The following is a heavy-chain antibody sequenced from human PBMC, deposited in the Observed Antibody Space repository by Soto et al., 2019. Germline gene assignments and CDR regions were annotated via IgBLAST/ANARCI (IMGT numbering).Heavy chain of an antibody. CDR2: ISFDGSSK. CDR1: GFPFSSYT. CDR3: ARDPPSDKLQPDFGMDV. V-gene: IGHV3-30-3*01. J-gene: IGHJ6*02. D-gene: IGHD2-15*01. Sequence: GGSLRLSCTASGFPFSSYTMHWLRRAPGKGLEWVGIISFDGSSKYYADSVKGRFTISRDNSKSTLYLQMNSLRADDTAVYYCARDPPSDKLQPDFGMDVWGQGTTVTVSS.